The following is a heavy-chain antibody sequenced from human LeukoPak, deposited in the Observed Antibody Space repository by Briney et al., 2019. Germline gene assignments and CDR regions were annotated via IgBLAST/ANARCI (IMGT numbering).Heavy chain of an antibody. CDR3: ARAPFGDYMDV. V-gene: IGHV4-34*01. J-gene: IGHJ6*03. CDR2: INHSGST. CDR1: GGSFSGYY. Sequence: PSETLSLTCAVYGGSFSGYYWSWIRQPPGKGLEWIGEINHSGSTNYNPSLKSRVTISVDTSKNQFSLKLSSVTAADTAVYYCARAPFGDYMDVWGKGTTVTISS. D-gene: IGHD3-10*01.